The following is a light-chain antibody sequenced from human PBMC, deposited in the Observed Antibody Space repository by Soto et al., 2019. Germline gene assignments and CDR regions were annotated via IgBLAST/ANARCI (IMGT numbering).Light chain of an antibody. J-gene: IGKJ1*01. CDR3: QHYNSYSEA. CDR2: KAS. Sequence: DIQMTQSPSTLSGSVGDRVTITCRGSQTISSWLAWYQQKPGKAPKLLIYKASTLKSWVPSRFSGSGSGTEFTLTISSLQPDDFATYYCQHYNSYSEAFVQGTK. CDR1: QTISSW. V-gene: IGKV1-5*03.